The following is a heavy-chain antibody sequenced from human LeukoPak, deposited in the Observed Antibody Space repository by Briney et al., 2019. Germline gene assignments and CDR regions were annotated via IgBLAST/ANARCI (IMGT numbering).Heavy chain of an antibody. CDR2: IYYSGST. CDR1: GGFISSYY. CDR3: ARLLPTGKTTVTTSYFDY. J-gene: IGHJ4*02. Sequence: SETLSLTCTVSGGFISSYYWSWIRQPPGKGLEWIGYIYYSGSTNYNPSLKSRVTISVDTSKNQFSLKLSSVTAADTAVYYCARLLPTGKTTVTTSYFDYWGQGTLVTVSS. D-gene: IGHD4-17*01. V-gene: IGHV4-59*08.